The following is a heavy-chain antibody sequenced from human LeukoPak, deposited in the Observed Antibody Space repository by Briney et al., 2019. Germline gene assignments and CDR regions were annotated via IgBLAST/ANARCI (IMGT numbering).Heavy chain of an antibody. Sequence: ASVKVSCKASGGTFSSYAISRVRQAPGQGLEWMGGIIPIFGTANYAQKFQGRVTITADESTSTAYMELSSLRSEDTAVYYCARGLWFGELLYGYYYYYMDVWGKGTTVTISS. CDR3: ARGLWFGELLYGYYYYYMDV. CDR2: IIPIFGTA. V-gene: IGHV1-69*13. J-gene: IGHJ6*03. CDR1: GGTFSSYA. D-gene: IGHD3-10*01.